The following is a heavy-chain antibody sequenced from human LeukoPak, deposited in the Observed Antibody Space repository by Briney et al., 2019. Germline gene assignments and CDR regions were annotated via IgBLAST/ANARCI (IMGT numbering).Heavy chain of an antibody. D-gene: IGHD2/OR15-2a*01. V-gene: IGHV3-21*01. CDR2: ISSSSSYI. J-gene: IGHJ4*02. Sequence: GGSLRLSCAASGFTFSSYSMNWVRQAPGKGLEWVSSISSSSSYIYYADSVKGRFTISRDNAKNSLYLQMNSLRAEDTAVYYCARDLVLEGQHDYWGQGTLVTVSS. CDR1: GFTFSSYS. CDR3: ARDLVLEGQHDY.